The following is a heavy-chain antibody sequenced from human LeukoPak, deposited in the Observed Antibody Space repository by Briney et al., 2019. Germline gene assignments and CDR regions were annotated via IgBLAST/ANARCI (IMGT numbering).Heavy chain of an antibody. V-gene: IGHV4-39*01. J-gene: IGHJ6*03. CDR1: GCSISSVNYY. CDR3: ASVRRGFGESSKYYSYYYMDV. CDR2: IYYSGST. Sequence: PSETLSLTCTVSGCSISSVNYYWGWIRQPPGKGLEWIGNIYYSGSTYCNPSLKSRVTISVGTSKNQFSLKPSAVTAADTAVYYCASVRRGFGESSKYYSYYYMDVWGNGTTVTISS. D-gene: IGHD3-10*01.